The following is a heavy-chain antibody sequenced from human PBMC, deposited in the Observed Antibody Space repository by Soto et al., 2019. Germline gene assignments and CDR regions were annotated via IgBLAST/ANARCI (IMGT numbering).Heavy chain of an antibody. CDR1: GGSISSYY. Sequence: TLSLTCSVSGGSISSYYWSWIRQPPGKGLEWIGYIYYSGSTNHNPSLKSRVTISIDTSKKQFSLKLSSVTAADTAVYYCARGASVVATPHYFDYWGQGTLVTVSS. V-gene: IGHV4-59*01. CDR2: IYYSGST. J-gene: IGHJ4*02. CDR3: ARGASVVATPHYFDY. D-gene: IGHD2-15*01.